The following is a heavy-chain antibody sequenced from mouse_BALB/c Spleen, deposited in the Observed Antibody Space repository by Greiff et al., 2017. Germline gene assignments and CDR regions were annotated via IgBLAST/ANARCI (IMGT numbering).Heavy chain of an antibody. J-gene: IGHJ4*01. CDR2: ISYSGST. Sequence: EVQLQQSGPGLVKPSQSLSLTCTVTGYSITSDYAWNWIRQSPGNKLEWMGYISYSGSTSYNPSLKSRISITRDTSKNQFFLQLNSVTTEDTATYYCAIYYGNYRAMDYWGQGTSVTVSS. D-gene: IGHD2-1*01. V-gene: IGHV3-2*02. CDR3: AIYYGNYRAMDY. CDR1: GYSITSDYA.